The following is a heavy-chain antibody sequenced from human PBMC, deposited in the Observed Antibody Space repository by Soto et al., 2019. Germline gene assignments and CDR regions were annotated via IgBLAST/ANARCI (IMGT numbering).Heavy chain of an antibody. CDR1: GGSISSYD. D-gene: IGHD3-22*01. Sequence: XATLALTCTGCGGSISSYDWSWIRQPPGKGLEWIGYIYYSGSTNYNPSLKSRVTISVDTSKNQFSLKLSSVTAADTAVYYCAGGLGYYYDSSGSPPDYWAQGTLVTVSS. J-gene: IGHJ4*02. CDR3: AGGLGYYYDSSGSPPDY. V-gene: IGHV4-59*01. CDR2: IYYSGST.